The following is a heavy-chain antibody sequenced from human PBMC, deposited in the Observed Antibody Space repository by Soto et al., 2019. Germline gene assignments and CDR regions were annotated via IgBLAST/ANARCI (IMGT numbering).Heavy chain of an antibody. D-gene: IGHD3-10*01. CDR3: ARSSYDYYGSGSYYKY. V-gene: IGHV3-21*01. Sequence: VGSLRLSCAASGFTFSSYSMNWVRQAPGKGLEWVSSISSSSSYIYYADSVKGRFTISRDNAKNSLYLQMNSLRAEDTAVYYCARSSYDYYGSGSYYKYWGQGTLVTVSS. CDR1: GFTFSSYS. J-gene: IGHJ4*02. CDR2: ISSSSSYI.